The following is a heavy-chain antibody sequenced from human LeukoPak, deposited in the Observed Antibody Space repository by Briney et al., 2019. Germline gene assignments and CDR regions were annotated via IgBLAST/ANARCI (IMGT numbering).Heavy chain of an antibody. CDR3: ARGGSGYTIFGVVIGYYGMDV. CDR2: MNPNSGNT. J-gene: IGHJ6*02. D-gene: IGHD3-3*01. V-gene: IGHV1-8*01. CDR1: GYTFTSYD. Sequence: ASVKVSCKASGYTFTSYDINWVRQATGQGLEWMGWMNPNSGNTGYAKKFKGRVTMTRNTSISTAYMELSSLRSEDTAVYYCARGGSGYTIFGVVIGYYGMDVWGQGTTVTVSS.